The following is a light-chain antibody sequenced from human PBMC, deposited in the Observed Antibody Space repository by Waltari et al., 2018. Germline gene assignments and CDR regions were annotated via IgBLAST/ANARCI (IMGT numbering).Light chain of an antibody. CDR3: QQYYSIPWT. Sequence: DIVMTQSPDSLAVSLGERATVNCKSSQNVLYSPHNKSFLAWFQQKLGQPPKLLIDWASTRESGVPVRFRVSGSGRDFTLTISSLQAEDVAVYYCQQYYSIPWTFGQGTKVEIK. CDR2: WAS. J-gene: IGKJ1*01. V-gene: IGKV4-1*01. CDR1: QNVLYSPHNKSF.